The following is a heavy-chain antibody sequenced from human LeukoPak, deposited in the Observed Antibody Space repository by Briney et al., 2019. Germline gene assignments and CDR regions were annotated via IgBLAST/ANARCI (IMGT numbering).Heavy chain of an antibody. CDR2: IYYSGST. Sequence: SETLSLTCTVSGGSISSSSYYWGWIRQPPGKGLEWIGSIYYSGSTYYNPSLKSRVTISVDTSKNQFSLKLSSVTAADTAVYYCASLATGIVVATYYFDYWGQGTLVTVSS. J-gene: IGHJ4*02. CDR3: ASLATGIVVATYYFDY. D-gene: IGHD3-22*01. V-gene: IGHV4-39*01. CDR1: GGSISSSSYY.